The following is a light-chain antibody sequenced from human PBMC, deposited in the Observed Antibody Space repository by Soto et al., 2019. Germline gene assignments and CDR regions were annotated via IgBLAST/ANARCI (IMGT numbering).Light chain of an antibody. CDR1: QSFNNW. J-gene: IGKJ1*01. Sequence: DIQMTQSPSTLSASVGDRVTIICRASQSFNNWLAWYQQKPGKAPKLLIYKASNLESGVPSRFSGSGSGTEFTLTISSLQPDDFGTYYCQQYNSWTFGQGTKVEIK. CDR2: KAS. V-gene: IGKV1-5*03. CDR3: QQYNSWT.